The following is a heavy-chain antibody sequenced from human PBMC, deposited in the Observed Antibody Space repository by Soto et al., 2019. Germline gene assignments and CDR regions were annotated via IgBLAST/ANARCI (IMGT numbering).Heavy chain of an antibody. CDR3: ARSITFDWLFFDY. D-gene: IGHD3-9*01. CDR1: GASINRNNW. V-gene: IGHV4-4*02. CDR2: IYHSGST. Sequence: SETLSLTCTVSGASINRNNWWSWVRQAPGKGLEWIGEIYHSGSTNHNPSLKRRVTISVDKPKNQFSLRLSSVTAADTAVYYCARSITFDWLFFDYWGQGALVTVSS. J-gene: IGHJ4*02.